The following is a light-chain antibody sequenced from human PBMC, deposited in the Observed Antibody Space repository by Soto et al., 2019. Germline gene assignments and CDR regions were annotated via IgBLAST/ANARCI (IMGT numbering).Light chain of an antibody. V-gene: IGKV3-11*01. CDR2: DAS. Sequence: IVLTQSPGTLSLSPGERATLSCRASQSVSSYLAWYQQKPGQAPRLLIYDASNRATGIPARFSGSGSGTAFTLTISSLEPEDFAVYYCQQRSNWPTFGGGTKVDIK. CDR3: QQRSNWPT. CDR1: QSVSSY. J-gene: IGKJ4*01.